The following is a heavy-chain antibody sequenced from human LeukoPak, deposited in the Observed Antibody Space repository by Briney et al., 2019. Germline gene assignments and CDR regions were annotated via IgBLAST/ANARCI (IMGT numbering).Heavy chain of an antibody. CDR3: ARSGNSWSYFDY. CDR1: GFTFSSYW. D-gene: IGHD6-13*01. Sequence: PGGSLRLSCAASGFTFSSYWMHWVRQAPGKGLVWVSHITSDGGTTNYADSVKGRFTISRDNAQNTLYLQMNSLRAEDTAVYYCARSGNSWSYFDYWGQGTLVTVSS. CDR2: ITSDGGTT. V-gene: IGHV3-74*01. J-gene: IGHJ4*02.